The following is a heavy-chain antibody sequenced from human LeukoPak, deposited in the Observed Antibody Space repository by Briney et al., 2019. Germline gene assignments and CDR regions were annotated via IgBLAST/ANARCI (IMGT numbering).Heavy chain of an antibody. Sequence: GGSLRLSCAASGFTFSSYSMSWVRQAPGKGLEWVSDIVGSGGSTYYADSVKGRFTISRDNSKNTLYPQMNSLRAEDTAVYYCAKLGDNDILTGYYFDYWGQGTLVTVSS. CDR2: IVGSGGST. J-gene: IGHJ4*02. CDR3: AKLGDNDILTGYYFDY. V-gene: IGHV3-23*01. D-gene: IGHD3-9*01. CDR1: GFTFSSYS.